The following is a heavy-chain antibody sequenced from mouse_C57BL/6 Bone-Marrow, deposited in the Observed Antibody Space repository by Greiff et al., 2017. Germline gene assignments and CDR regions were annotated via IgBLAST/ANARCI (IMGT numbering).Heavy chain of an antibody. CDR1: GFSLTSYG. Sequence: VKLMESGPGLVQPSQSLSITCTVSGFSLTSYGVHWVRQSPGKGLDWLGVIWSGGSTDYNAAFISRLSISKDNSKSQVFFKMSSLQADDTAIYYCARKKGGGTGYFDYWGQGTTLTVSS. D-gene: IGHD3-3*01. V-gene: IGHV2-2*01. CDR3: ARKKGGGTGYFDY. J-gene: IGHJ2*01. CDR2: IWSGGST.